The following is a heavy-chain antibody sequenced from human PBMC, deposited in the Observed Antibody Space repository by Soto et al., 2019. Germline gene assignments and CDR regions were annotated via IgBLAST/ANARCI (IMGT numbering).Heavy chain of an antibody. Sequence: QTLSLTCAISGDSVSSNSAAWNWIRQSPSRGLEWLGRTYYRSKWYNDYAVSVKSRITINPDTSKNQFSLQLNSVTPEDTAVYYCARDPGRGLYCSSTSCYLKYGMDVWGQGTTVTVSS. CDR2: TYYRSKWYN. CDR1: GDSVSSNSAA. J-gene: IGHJ6*02. CDR3: ARDPGRGLYCSSTSCYLKYGMDV. D-gene: IGHD2-2*01. V-gene: IGHV6-1*01.